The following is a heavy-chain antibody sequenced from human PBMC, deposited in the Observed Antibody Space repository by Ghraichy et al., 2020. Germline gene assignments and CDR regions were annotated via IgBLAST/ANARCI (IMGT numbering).Heavy chain of an antibody. CDR2: INHSGST. CDR3: ARSPGGGY. V-gene: IGHV4-34*01. D-gene: IGHD3-10*01. J-gene: IGHJ4*02. Sequence: SETLSLTCAVYGGSFSGYYWSWIRQPPGKGLEWIGEINHSGSTNYNPSLKSRVTISVDTSKNQFSLKLSSVTAADTAVYYCARSPGGGYWGQGTLVTVSS. CDR1: GGSFSGYY.